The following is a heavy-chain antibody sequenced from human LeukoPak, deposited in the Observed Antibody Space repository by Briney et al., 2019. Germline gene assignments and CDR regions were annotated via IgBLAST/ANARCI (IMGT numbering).Heavy chain of an antibody. V-gene: IGHV3-73*01. CDR1: GFTFSGSA. J-gene: IGHJ4*02. D-gene: IGHD6-19*01. CDR3: TRYSSGSGFDY. Sequence: PGGSLRLSCAASGFTFSGSAMHWVRQASWKGLEWVGRIRSKANSYATAYAASVKGRFTISRDDSKNTAYLQMNSLKTEDTAVYYCTRYSSGSGFDYWGQGTLVTVSS. CDR2: IRSKANSYAT.